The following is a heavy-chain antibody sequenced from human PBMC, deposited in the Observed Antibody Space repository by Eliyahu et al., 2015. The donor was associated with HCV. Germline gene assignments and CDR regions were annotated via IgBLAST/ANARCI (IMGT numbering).Heavy chain of an antibody. Sequence: QVQLQESGPGLVKPSETLSPPXPVPGGSTSSYXWSWIRQPPGKGLEGIAYIYYSGSTNYNPSLKSRVTISVDTSKNQFSLKLSSVTAADTAVYYCASGGGGIAVAGTGGWFDPWGQGTLVTVSS. CDR1: GGSTSSYX. CDR2: IYYSGST. V-gene: IGHV4-59*01. J-gene: IGHJ5*02. CDR3: ASGGGGIAVAGTGGWFDP. D-gene: IGHD6-19*01.